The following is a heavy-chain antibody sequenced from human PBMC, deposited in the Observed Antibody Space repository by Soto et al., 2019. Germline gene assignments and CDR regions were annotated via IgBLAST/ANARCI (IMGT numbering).Heavy chain of an antibody. J-gene: IGHJ6*02. CDR3: ARVSAFDIVVVPAAPTYSTGYYYYGMDV. V-gene: IGHV5-10-1*01. CDR1: GYSFTSYW. CDR2: IDPSDSYT. D-gene: IGHD2-2*01. Sequence: GESLKISCKGSGYSFTSYWISWVRQMPGKGLEWMGRIDPSDSYTNYSPSFQGHVTISADKSISTAYLQWSSLKASDTAMCYCARVSAFDIVVVPAAPTYSTGYYYYGMDVWGQGTTVTVSS.